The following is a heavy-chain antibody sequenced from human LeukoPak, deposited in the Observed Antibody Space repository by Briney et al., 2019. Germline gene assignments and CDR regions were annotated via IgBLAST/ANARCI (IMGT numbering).Heavy chain of an antibody. CDR1: GYSFTSYW. CDR3: AREGRYYGSGRGGYAFDI. Sequence: GESLKISCKGSGYSFTSYWIGWVRQMPGKGLEWMGIIYPGDSDTRYSPSFQGQVTISADKSISTAYLQWSSLKASGTAMYYCAREGRYYGSGRGGYAFDIWGQGTMVTVSS. D-gene: IGHD3-10*01. CDR2: IYPGDSDT. V-gene: IGHV5-51*01. J-gene: IGHJ3*02.